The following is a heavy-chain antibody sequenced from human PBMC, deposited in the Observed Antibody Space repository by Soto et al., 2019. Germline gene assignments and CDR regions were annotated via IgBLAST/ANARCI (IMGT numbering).Heavy chain of an antibody. Sequence: SETLSLTCTVSGGSISSGDYYWSWIRQPPGKGLEWIGNLFYSGSNYSTPSIQSRVTISVDTSKNPFSMKLSSVTAADTAVYYCAGGCGITITWYGLDVWGQGTLVTVSS. CDR1: GGSISSGDYY. V-gene: IGHV4-30-4*01. CDR2: LFYSGSN. CDR3: AGGCGITITWYGLDV. D-gene: IGHD3-10*01. J-gene: IGHJ6*02.